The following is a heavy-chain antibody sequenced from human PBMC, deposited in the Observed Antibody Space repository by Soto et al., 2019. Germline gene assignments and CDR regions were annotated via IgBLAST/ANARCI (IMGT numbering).Heavy chain of an antibody. Sequence: QVQLQESGPGLVKPSQTLSLTCTVSGGSISSGGYYWSWIRQHPGKGLEWIGYIYYSGSTYYNPSLKSRVTISVATSENQFSLKLSSVTAADTAVYYCARGGWSSGSAFDIWGQGTMVTVSS. J-gene: IGHJ3*02. CDR3: ARGGWSSGSAFDI. CDR2: IYYSGST. D-gene: IGHD2-15*01. CDR1: GGSISSGGYY. V-gene: IGHV4-31*03.